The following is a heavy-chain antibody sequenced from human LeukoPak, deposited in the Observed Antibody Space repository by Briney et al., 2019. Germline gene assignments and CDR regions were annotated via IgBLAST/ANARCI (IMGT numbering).Heavy chain of an antibody. J-gene: IGHJ2*01. V-gene: IGHV3-23*01. D-gene: IGHD5-18*01. CDR1: GFTFSNYA. CDR2: ISGSGGST. Sequence: GGSLRLSCAASGFTFSNYAMSWVRQAPGKGLEWVSAISGSGGSTYYADPVKGRFTISRDNSKNTLYLQMNSLRAEDTAVYYCAKDTASSWWYFDLWGRGTLVTVSS. CDR3: AKDTASSWWYFDL.